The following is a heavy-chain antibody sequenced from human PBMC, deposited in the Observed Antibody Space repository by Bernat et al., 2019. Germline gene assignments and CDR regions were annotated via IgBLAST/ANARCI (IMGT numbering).Heavy chain of an antibody. Sequence: QVQLVQSGAEVKKPGASVKVSCKASGYTFTSYGSSWVRQAPGQGLEWMGWISAYNGNTNYAQKLQCRLPMTTDNSTSTANMELRSLRSDDPAVYYCAREVRPTLGAGKWIYGMDVWGQGTTVTVSS. CDR2: ISAYNGNT. V-gene: IGHV1-18*01. CDR1: GYTFTSYG. D-gene: IGHD6-19*01. J-gene: IGHJ6*02. CDR3: AREVRPTLGAGKWIYGMDV.